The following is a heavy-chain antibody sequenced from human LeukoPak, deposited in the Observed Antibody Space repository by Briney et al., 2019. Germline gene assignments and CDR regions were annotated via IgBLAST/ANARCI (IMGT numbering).Heavy chain of an antibody. CDR1: GYTFTGYY. D-gene: IGHD1-1*01. V-gene: IGHV1-2*02. CDR2: INPNSGGT. CDR3: ARSGTPYYGMDV. J-gene: IGHJ6*02. Sequence: ASVKVSCKASGYTFTGYYMHWVRQAPGQGLEWMGWINPNSGGTNYAQKFQGRVTMTRDTSISTAYMELSSLRSEDTAVYYCARSGTPYYGMDVWGQGTTVTVSS.